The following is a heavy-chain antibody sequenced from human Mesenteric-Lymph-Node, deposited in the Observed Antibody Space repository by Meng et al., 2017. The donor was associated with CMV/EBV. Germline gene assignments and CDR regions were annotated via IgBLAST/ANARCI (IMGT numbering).Heavy chain of an antibody. CDR3: ARQSGAVAGGVAY. CDR2: IYYSGST. Sequence: TVYGGSISSSSYYWSWIRQPPGKGLEWIGSIYYSGSTYYNPSLKSRVTISVDTSKNQFSLKLSSVTAADTAVYYCARQSGAVAGGVAYWGQGTLVTVSS. V-gene: IGHV4-39*01. CDR1: GGSISSSSYY. J-gene: IGHJ4*02. D-gene: IGHD6-19*01.